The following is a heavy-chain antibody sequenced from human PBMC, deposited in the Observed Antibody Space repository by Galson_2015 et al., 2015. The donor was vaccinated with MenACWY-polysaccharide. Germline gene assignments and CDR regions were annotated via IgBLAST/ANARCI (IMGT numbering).Heavy chain of an antibody. Sequence: SVKVSCKASGYTFTGYYMHWVRQAPGQGLEWMGWINPNSGGTNYAQKFQGGVTMTRDTSISTAYMELSRLRSDDTAVYYCARGGDIVVVIVDYWGQGTLVTVSS. D-gene: IGHD3-22*01. V-gene: IGHV1-2*02. CDR3: ARGGDIVVVIVDY. CDR2: INPNSGGT. J-gene: IGHJ4*02. CDR1: GYTFTGYY.